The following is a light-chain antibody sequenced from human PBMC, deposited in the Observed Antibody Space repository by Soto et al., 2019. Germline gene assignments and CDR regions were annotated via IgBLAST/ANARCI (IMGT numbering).Light chain of an antibody. CDR2: GVN. Sequence: QPAPTPPATVSPSPRHSSTIPSTGTSCDVGGYNDVSWYQQHPRNDPRLMVYGVNNRPSGVPNRFSGSKSGNTDFLTISGLLPEDEADYYCCSKPRRRTPSGFATGP. V-gene: IGLV2-14*01. CDR1: SCDVGGYND. CDR3: CSKPRRRTPSG. J-gene: IGLJ1*01.